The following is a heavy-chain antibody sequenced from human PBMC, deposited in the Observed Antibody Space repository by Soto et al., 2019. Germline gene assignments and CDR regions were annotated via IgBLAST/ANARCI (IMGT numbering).Heavy chain of an antibody. CDR2: INAGNGNT. V-gene: IGHV1-3*01. CDR1: GYTFTSYA. D-gene: IGHD3-10*01. CDR3: ARDLFGVWFRELSPFDY. J-gene: IGHJ4*02. Sequence: QVQLVQSGAEVKKPGASVKVSCKASGYTFTSYAMHWVRQAPGQRLEWMGWINAGNGNTKYSQKFQGRVTITRDTSASTAYMELSSLRSEDTAVYYCARDLFGVWFRELSPFDYWGQGTLVTVSS.